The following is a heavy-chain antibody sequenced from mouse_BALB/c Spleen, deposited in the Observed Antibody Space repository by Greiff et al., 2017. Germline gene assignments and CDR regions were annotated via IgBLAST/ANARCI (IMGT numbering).Heavy chain of an antibody. CDR2: ISDGGSYT. V-gene: IGHV5-4*02. D-gene: IGHD1-1*01. CDR1: GFTFSDYY. J-gene: IGHJ2*01. Sequence: EVKVEESGGGLVKPGGSLKLSCAASGFTFSDYYMYWVRQTPEKRLEWVATISDGGSYTYYPDSVKGRFTISRDNAKNNLYLQMSSLKSEDTAMYYCARRSITTVGDYWGQGTTLTVSS. CDR3: ARRSITTVGDY.